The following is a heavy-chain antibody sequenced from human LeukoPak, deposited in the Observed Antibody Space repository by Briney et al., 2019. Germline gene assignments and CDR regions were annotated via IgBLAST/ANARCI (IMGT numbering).Heavy chain of an antibody. CDR2: ISYDGGNK. J-gene: IGHJ6*02. Sequence: GRSLRLSCAASGFTFSSYGMHWVRQAPGKGLEWVAVISYDGGNKYYADSVKGRFTISRDNSKNTLYLQMNSLRAEDTAVYYCAKGTRDYYYYGMDVWGQGTTVTVSS. V-gene: IGHV3-30*18. CDR1: GFTFSSYG. CDR3: AKGTRDYYYYGMDV.